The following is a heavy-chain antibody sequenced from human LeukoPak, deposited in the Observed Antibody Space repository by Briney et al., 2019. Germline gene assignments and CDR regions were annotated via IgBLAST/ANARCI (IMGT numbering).Heavy chain of an antibody. Sequence: PGGSLRLSCAASGYTFTSYYMPWVRQAPGQGLEWMGIINPSGGSTSYAQKFQGRVTMTRDTSTSTVYMELSSLRSEDTAVYYCARDLGIVVGLFDYWGQGTLVTVSS. CDR3: ARDLGIVVGLFDY. D-gene: IGHD3-22*01. CDR2: INPSGGST. J-gene: IGHJ4*02. CDR1: GYTFTSYY. V-gene: IGHV1-46*01.